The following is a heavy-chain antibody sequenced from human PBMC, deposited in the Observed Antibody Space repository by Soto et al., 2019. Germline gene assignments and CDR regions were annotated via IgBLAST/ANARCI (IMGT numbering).Heavy chain of an antibody. Sequence: EVQLVESGGGLVQPGGSLRLSCAASGFTFSSYSMNWVRQAPGKGLEWVSYISSSSSTIYYADSVKGRFTISRDNAKNSLYLQMNRLRAEDTAVYYCAREKSYDILTGAIGYWGQGTLVTVSS. V-gene: IGHV3-48*01. D-gene: IGHD3-9*01. CDR1: GFTFSSYS. J-gene: IGHJ4*02. CDR3: AREKSYDILTGAIGY. CDR2: ISSSSSTI.